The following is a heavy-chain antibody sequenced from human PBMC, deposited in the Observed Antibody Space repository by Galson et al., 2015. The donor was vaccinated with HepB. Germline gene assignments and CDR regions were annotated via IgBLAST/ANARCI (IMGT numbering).Heavy chain of an antibody. V-gene: IGHV5-10-1*01. J-gene: IGHJ6*02. CDR3: ARHGDPTLRAYYDFWSGYYAALGYYYYGMDV. D-gene: IGHD3-3*01. Sequence: QSGAEVKKPGESLRTSCKGSGYSFTSYWISWVRQMPGKGLEWMGRIDPSDSYTNYSPSFQVHVTISADKSISTAYLQWSSLKASDTAMYYCARHGDPTLRAYYDFWSGYYAALGYYYYGMDVWGQGTTVTVSS. CDR2: IDPSDSYT. CDR1: GYSFTSYW.